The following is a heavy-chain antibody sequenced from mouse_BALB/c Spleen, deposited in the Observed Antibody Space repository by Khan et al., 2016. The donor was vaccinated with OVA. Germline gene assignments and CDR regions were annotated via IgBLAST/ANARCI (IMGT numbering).Heavy chain of an antibody. Sequence: VXLQQSGAELARPGASVKMSCKASGYTFTTYTMHWVKQRPGQGLEWIGYINPSNGYTNYNQKFKDKSTLTADKSSSTAYMQLSSLTSDYSAVYYCAXEGAYYRSDGWFSYWGQGTLVTVSA. CDR1: GYTFTTYT. CDR3: AXEGAYYRSDGWFSY. D-gene: IGHD2-14*01. V-gene: IGHV1-4*01. J-gene: IGHJ3*01. CDR2: INPSNGYT.